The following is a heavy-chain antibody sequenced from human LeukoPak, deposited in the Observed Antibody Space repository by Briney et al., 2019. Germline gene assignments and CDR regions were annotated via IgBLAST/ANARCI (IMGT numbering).Heavy chain of an antibody. CDR3: ARIGAGSSRDY. D-gene: IGHD6-13*01. CDR1: GFIFTSYT. Sequence: PGGSLRLSCAASGFIFTSYTMNWVRQAPGRGLEWVSSISLSSSFIYYADSLKGRFTISRDNAKSSLYLQMNSLRAEDTAVYYCARIGAGSSRDYWGQGTLVTVSS. CDR2: ISLSSSFI. J-gene: IGHJ4*02. V-gene: IGHV3-21*01.